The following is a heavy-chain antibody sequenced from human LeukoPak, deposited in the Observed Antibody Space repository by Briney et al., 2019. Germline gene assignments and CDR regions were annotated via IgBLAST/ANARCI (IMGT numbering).Heavy chain of an antibody. CDR2: IYPNTGGA. CDR1: GYTFIAYY. D-gene: IGHD2-15*01. J-gene: IGHJ4*02. Sequence: ASVKVSCKASGYTFIAYYIHWVRQAPGQGLEWMGWIYPNTGGANYAREFRGRVILTRDTSSTTAYMELSRLRPDDTAIYYCARGPYCSGGSCYSDYWGQGTLVTVSS. CDR3: ARGPYCSGGSCYSDY. V-gene: IGHV1-2*02.